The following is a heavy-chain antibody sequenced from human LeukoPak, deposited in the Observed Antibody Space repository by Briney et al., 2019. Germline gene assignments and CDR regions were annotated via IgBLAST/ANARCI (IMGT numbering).Heavy chain of an antibody. Sequence: PSETLSLTCAVSGGPISSSSYYWGWIRQPPGKGLEWIGSIYYSGNTYYNPSLKSRLTISVDTSKNQFSLKLSSVTAADTAVYYCARHTIAPSHYMDVWGKGTTVTVSS. CDR1: GGPISSSSYY. J-gene: IGHJ6*03. CDR3: ARHTIAPSHYMDV. V-gene: IGHV4-39*01. D-gene: IGHD6-13*01. CDR2: IYYSGNT.